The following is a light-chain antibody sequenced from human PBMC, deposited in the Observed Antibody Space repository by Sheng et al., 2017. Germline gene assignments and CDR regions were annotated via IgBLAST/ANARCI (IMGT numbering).Light chain of an antibody. CDR2: DAS. J-gene: IGKJ3*01. V-gene: IGKV1-13*02. CDR1: QGIRSA. CDR3: QQFFT. Sequence: AIQLTQSPSSLSASVGDRVTITCRASQGIRSALAWYQQKPGKPPTLLIYDASSLESVVPSRFSGSGSGTDFTLTISSLQPEDFATYYCQQFFTFGPGTKVDI.